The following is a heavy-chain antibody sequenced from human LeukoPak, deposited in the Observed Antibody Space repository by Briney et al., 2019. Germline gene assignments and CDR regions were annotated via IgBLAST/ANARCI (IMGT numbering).Heavy chain of an antibody. D-gene: IGHD1-26*01. J-gene: IGHJ4*02. CDR2: INPSGGST. V-gene: IGHV1-46*01. Sequence: ASVKVSCKASGYTFTTYYIHWVRQAPGQGLEWMGIINPSGGSTSSAQKFQGRVTMTRDTSTSTVYMELSSLRSEDTAVYYCARVLGIVGAHDYWGQGTLVTVSS. CDR3: ARVLGIVGAHDY. CDR1: GYTFTTYY.